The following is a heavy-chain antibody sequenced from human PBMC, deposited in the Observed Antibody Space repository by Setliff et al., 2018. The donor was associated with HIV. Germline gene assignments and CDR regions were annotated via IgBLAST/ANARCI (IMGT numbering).Heavy chain of an antibody. Sequence: SETLSLTCAVYGGSISVYYWSWVRQPPWRGLEWIGYVSYSGSTSYNPTLNSRVTMSVDTSRDQFSLKLSSVTAADTAVYYCARARGRAQLSYYFDYWGQGRLVTVSS. V-gene: IGHV4-59*01. D-gene: IGHD2-2*01. CDR3: ARARGRAQLSYYFDY. CDR1: GGSISVYY. J-gene: IGHJ4*02. CDR2: VSYSGST.